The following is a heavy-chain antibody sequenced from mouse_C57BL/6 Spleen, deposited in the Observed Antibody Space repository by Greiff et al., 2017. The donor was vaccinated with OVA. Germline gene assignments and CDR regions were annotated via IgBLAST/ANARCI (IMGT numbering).Heavy chain of an antibody. Sequence: QVQLQQSGPELVKPGASVKISCKASGYAFSSSWMNWVKQRPGKGLEWIGRIYPGDGDTNYNGKFKGKATLTADKSSSTAYMQLSSLTSEDSAVYFCARIYYYGSSGYFEVWGTGTTVTVSS. CDR3: ARIYYYGSSGYFEV. CDR2: IYPGDGDT. CDR1: GYAFSSSW. J-gene: IGHJ1*03. V-gene: IGHV1-82*01. D-gene: IGHD1-1*01.